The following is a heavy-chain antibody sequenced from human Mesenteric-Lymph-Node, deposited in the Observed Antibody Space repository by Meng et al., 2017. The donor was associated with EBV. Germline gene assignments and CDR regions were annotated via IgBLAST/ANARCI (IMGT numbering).Heavy chain of an antibody. J-gene: IGHJ4*02. CDR1: GFTFSSYA. CDR3: AREVGGPGY. CDR2: IYSDGATT. Sequence: VRLVGSGGGLVQPGGSLRLSCAASGFTFSSYAMHWVRQAPGKGLVWVSRIYSDGATTGYADSVKGRFTISRDNAKKTLYLQMNSLRAEDTAVYYCAREVGGPGYWGQGTLVTVSS. D-gene: IGHD3-16*01. V-gene: IGHV3-74*01.